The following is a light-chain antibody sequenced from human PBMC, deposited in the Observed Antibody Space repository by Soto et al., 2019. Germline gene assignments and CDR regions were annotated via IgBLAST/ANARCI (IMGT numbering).Light chain of an antibody. CDR1: QSVTSDF. CDR3: QKYGRAALIFP. Sequence: EIVLTQSPGTLSLSPGERATLSCRASQSVTSDFLAWYQQKPGQAPRLLIYGASTRAAGVQDRFSGSGSGTDFTHTITILEPEDFAVYYCQKYGRAALIFPFGQATQLGV. CDR2: GAS. J-gene: IGKJ2*01. V-gene: IGKV3-20*01.